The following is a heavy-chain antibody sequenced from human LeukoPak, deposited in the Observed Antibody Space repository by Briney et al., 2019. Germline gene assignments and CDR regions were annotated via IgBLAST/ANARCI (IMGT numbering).Heavy chain of an antibody. D-gene: IGHD3-3*01. CDR3: ARDGYDFWSGPSYFDY. V-gene: IGHV1-69*04. J-gene: IGHJ4*02. CDR2: IIPILGIA. Sequence: SVKVSCKASGGTFRSYTISWVRQAPGQGLEWMGRIIPILGIANYAQKFQGRVTITADRSTSTAYMELSSLRSEDTAVYYCARDGYDFWSGPSYFDYWGQGTLVTVSS. CDR1: GGTFRSYT.